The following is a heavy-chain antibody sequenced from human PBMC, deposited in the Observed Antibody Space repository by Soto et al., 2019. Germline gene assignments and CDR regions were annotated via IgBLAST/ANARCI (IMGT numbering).Heavy chain of an antibody. CDR3: ARAVYCGSDCYSYGMDV. D-gene: IGHD3-22*01. CDR1: GYTFTDDY. J-gene: IGHJ6*02. V-gene: IGHV1-2*02. CDR2: INPHSGNT. Sequence: QVPVVQSGAEVKKPGASVKISCKTSGYTFTDDYLHWVRQAPGQGLESMGWINPHSGNTNYAQKFLGRVSMTRDTSISTAYMELLSLTSDDTAIYYCARAVYCGSDCYSYGMDVWGQGTTVTVSS.